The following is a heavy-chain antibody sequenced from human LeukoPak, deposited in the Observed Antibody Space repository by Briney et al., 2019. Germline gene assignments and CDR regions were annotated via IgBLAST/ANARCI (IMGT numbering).Heavy chain of an antibody. CDR1: GFTFSSYG. J-gene: IGHJ4*02. CDR3: ARDSNYYDSSGYPN. D-gene: IGHD3-22*01. V-gene: IGHV3-33*01. CDR2: IWYDGSNK. Sequence: PGGSLRLSCAASGFTFSSYGMHWVRQAPGKGLEWVAVIWYDGSNKYYADSVKGRFTISRDNSKNTLYLQMNSLGAEDTAVYYCARDSNYYDSSGYPNWGQGTLVTVSS.